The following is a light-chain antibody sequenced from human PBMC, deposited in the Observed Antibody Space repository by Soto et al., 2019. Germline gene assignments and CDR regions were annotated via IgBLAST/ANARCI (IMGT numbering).Light chain of an antibody. CDR1: SSDVGGYNY. CDR2: DVS. V-gene: IGLV2-14*01. J-gene: IGLJ3*02. CDR3: SSYTSSSTRV. Sequence: QSALTQPASVSGSPGPSITISCTGTSSDVGGYNYVSWYQQHPGKAPKFMIYDVSNRPSGVSNRFSGSKSGNTAYLTISGLQAEDEADYYCSSYTSSSTRVFGGGTQLTVL.